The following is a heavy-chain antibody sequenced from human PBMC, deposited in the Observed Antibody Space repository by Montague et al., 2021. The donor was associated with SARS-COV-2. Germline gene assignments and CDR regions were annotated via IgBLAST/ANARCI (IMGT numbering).Heavy chain of an antibody. CDR1: GDSISSSAYY. J-gene: IGHJ4*02. CDR2: IYYTGSS. CDR3: ARGGRAYCSGGSSYFVFDY. Sequence: TLSLTCTVSGDSISSSAYYWSWIRQHPGKGLEWIGYIYYTGSSYYNPTLRSRLTISVDTSKNQFSLKLNSVTAAETAVYYCARGGRAYCSGGSSYFVFDYWAGNPGHRLL. V-gene: IGHV4-31*03. D-gene: IGHD2-15*01.